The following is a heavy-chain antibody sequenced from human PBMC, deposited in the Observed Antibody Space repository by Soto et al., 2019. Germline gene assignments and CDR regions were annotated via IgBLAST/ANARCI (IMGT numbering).Heavy chain of an antibody. J-gene: IGHJ6*03. CDR1: GYTFTGYY. V-gene: IGHV1-2*04. Sequence: ASVKVSCKASGYTFTGYYMHWVRQAPGQGLEWMGWINPNSGGTNYAQKFQGWVTMTRDTSISTAYMELSRLRSDDTAVYYCERGGLGDYYYYYMDVWGKGTTVNVSS. CDR3: ERGGLGDYYYYYMDV. CDR2: INPNSGGT. D-gene: IGHD3-10*01.